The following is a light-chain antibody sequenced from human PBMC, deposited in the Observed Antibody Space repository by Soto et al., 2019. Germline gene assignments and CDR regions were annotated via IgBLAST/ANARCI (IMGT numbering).Light chain of an antibody. CDR2: GAS. V-gene: IGKV3-20*01. Sequence: EIELTQSPGTLSLSPGERATLSCRASQYVSSSFLAWYQVKPGQAPRRLIYGASSRATGIPDRFSGRGFGTDFTLTISRLEPEDFAVYYCQHSGDFRWTFGQGTKVDI. J-gene: IGKJ1*01. CDR1: QYVSSSF. CDR3: QHSGDFRWT.